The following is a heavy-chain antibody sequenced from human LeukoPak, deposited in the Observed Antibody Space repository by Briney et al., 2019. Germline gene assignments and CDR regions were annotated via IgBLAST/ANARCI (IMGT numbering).Heavy chain of an antibody. CDR2: IIPIFGTA. CDR3: GESAAGVAAPYYYYMDV. J-gene: IGHJ6*03. CDR1: GGTFSSYA. V-gene: IGHV1-69*13. D-gene: IGHD6-19*01. Sequence: SVKVSCKASGGTFSSYAISWVRQAPGQGLEWMGGIIPIFGTAIYAQKFQGRVTITADESTSTAYMELSSLRSEDTAVYYCGESAAGVAAPYYYYMDVWGKGTTVTVSS.